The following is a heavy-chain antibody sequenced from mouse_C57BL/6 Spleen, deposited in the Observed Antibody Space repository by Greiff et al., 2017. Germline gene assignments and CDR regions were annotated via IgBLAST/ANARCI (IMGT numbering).Heavy chain of an antibody. D-gene: IGHD1-1*01. CDR3: ARSLITTVVAPPWCAY. CDR1: GYAFTNYL. V-gene: IGHV1-54*01. CDR2: INPGSGGT. J-gene: IGHJ3*01. Sequence: VQLQQSGAELVRPGTSVKVSCKASGYAFTNYLIEWVKQRPGLGLEWIGVINPGSGGTNYNERFKGKATLTADKSSSTAYRQLSSRSSEDSAVYFCARSLITTVVAPPWCAYWGQGILVTVSA.